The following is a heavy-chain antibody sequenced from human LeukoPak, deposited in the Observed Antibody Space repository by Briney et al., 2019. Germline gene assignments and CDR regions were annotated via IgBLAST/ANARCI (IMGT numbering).Heavy chain of an antibody. CDR2: MNPNSGNT. Sequence: ASVKVSCKASGYIFTSYGINWVRQATGQGLEWMGWMNPNSGNTGYAQKFQGRVTITRNTSISTAYMELSSLRSEDTAVYYCARGEKYYYDSSGYLDYWGQGTLVTVSS. D-gene: IGHD3-22*01. CDR1: GYIFTSYG. CDR3: ARGEKYYYDSSGYLDY. J-gene: IGHJ4*02. V-gene: IGHV1-8*03.